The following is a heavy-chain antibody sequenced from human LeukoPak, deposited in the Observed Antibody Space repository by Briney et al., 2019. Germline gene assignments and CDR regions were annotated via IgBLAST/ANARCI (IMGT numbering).Heavy chain of an antibody. CDR3: ARDQEGSDY. Sequence: ASVKVSCKASGYTFTNNYLHWVRQAPGQGLEWMGMIYPRDGSTSYAQNFQGRVTVTRDTSTTTVHMELRGLRSEDTAVYYCARDQEGSDYWGQGTVVTVSS. CDR2: IYPRDGST. V-gene: IGHV1-46*01. CDR1: GYTFTNNY. J-gene: IGHJ4*02.